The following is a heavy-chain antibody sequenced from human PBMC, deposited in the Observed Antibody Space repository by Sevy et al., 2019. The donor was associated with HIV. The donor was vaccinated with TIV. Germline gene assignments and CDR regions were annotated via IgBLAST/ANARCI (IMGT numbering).Heavy chain of an antibody. CDR1: GFTFSSYG. D-gene: IGHD3-22*01. V-gene: IGHV3-30*18. CDR2: ISYDGSNK. Sequence: GGSLRLSCAASGFTFSSYGMHWVRQAPGKGLEWVAVISYDGSNKYYADSVKGRFTIPRENSKNTLYLQMNSLRAEETAVYYCAKSYYYDSSGYAPGFDYWGQGTLVTVSS. CDR3: AKSYYYDSSGYAPGFDY. J-gene: IGHJ4*02.